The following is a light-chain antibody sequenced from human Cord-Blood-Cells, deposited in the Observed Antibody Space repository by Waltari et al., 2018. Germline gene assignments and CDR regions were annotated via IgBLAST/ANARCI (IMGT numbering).Light chain of an antibody. CDR1: SSDVGSYNL. CDR3: CSYAGSSTYV. J-gene: IGLJ1*01. Sequence: QSALTPPAAASGSPGQSIPLSCTGTSSDVGSYNLVSWYQPHPGKAPKLMIYEGSKRPSVVSNRFSGSKSGNTASLTISGLQAEDEADYYCCSYAGSSTYVFGTGTKVTVL. V-gene: IGLV2-23*01. CDR2: EGS.